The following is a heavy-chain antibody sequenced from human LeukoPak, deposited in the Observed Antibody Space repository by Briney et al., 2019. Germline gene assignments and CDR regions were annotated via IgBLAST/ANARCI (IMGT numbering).Heavy chain of an antibody. V-gene: IGHV4-30-4*01. CDR1: GGSISSGDYY. J-gene: IGHJ5*02. CDR2: IYYSGST. D-gene: IGHD6-13*01. Sequence: SQTLSLTCTVSGGSISSGDYYWSWIRQPPGKGLEWIGYIYYSGSTYYNPSLKSRVTISVDTSKNQFSLKLSSVTAADTAVYYCARDRTDSSSWYGVDNNWFDPWGQGTLVTVSS. CDR3: ARDRTDSSSWYGVDNNWFDP.